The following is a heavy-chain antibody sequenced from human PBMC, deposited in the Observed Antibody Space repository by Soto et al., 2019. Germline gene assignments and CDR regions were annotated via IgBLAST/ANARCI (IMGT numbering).Heavy chain of an antibody. CDR2: IKQDGSEK. CDR1: GFTFSSYW. J-gene: IGHJ5*02. V-gene: IGHV3-7*01. CDR3: ARCLWLLWFGEHRFDP. Sequence: GGSLRLSCAASGFTFSSYWMSWVRQAPGKGLEWVANIKQDGSEKYYVDSVKGRFTISRDNAKNSLYLQMNSLRAEDTAVYYCARCLWLLWFGEHRFDPWGQGTLVTVSS. D-gene: IGHD3-10*01.